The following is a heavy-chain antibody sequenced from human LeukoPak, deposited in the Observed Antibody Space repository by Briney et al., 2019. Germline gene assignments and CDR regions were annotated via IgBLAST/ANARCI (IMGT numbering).Heavy chain of an antibody. CDR2: INHSGST. CDR3: AAQFLDCSAGSCYRRLTE. Sequence: SETLSLTCAVYGGSFSGYYWSWIRQPPGKGLEWIGEINHSGSTNYNPSLKSRVTISVDTSKNQFSLKLSSVTAADTAVYCCAAQFLDCSAGSCYRRLTEWGQGTRVTVSS. J-gene: IGHJ4*02. D-gene: IGHD2-15*01. CDR1: GGSFSGYY. V-gene: IGHV4-34*01.